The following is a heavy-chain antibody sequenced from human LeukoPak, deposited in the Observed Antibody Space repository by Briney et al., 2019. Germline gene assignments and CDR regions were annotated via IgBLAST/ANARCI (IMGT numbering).Heavy chain of an antibody. CDR1: GHTLSDLT. J-gene: IGHJ6*03. CDR3: ARERIPGIAAAGTGYYYYMDV. Sequence: GASVKVSCKVSGHTLSDLTMHWVRQAPGKGLEWMGGFDPGNGEIIYAQKFQGRVTMTEDASTDTAYMELSSLRSEDTAVYYCARERIPGIAAAGTGYYYYMDVWGKGTTVTVSS. CDR2: FDPGNGEI. V-gene: IGHV1-24*01. D-gene: IGHD6-13*01.